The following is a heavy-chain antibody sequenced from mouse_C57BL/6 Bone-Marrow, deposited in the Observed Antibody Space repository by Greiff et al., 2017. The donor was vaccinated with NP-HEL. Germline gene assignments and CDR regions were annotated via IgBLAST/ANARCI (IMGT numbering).Heavy chain of an antibody. CDR3: ARPSYYGSSSRFAY. Sequence: EVQLVESGGDLVKPGGSLKLSCAASGFTFSSYGMSWVRQTPDQRLEWVATISSGGSYTYYPDSVKGRFTISTDNATNTLYLQMSSLKSEDTAMYDCARPSYYGSSSRFAYWGQGTLVTVSA. D-gene: IGHD1-1*01. V-gene: IGHV5-6*01. CDR1: GFTFSSYG. CDR2: ISSGGSYT. J-gene: IGHJ3*01.